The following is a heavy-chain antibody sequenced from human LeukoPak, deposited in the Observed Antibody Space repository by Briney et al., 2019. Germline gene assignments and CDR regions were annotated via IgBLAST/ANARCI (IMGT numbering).Heavy chain of an antibody. Sequence: GVSLRLSCAASGFTFSNYAMSWLPQAPGKGLEGGSAISGSGGSTYYADSVKGRFTISRDNSKNTLYLQMNSLRAEDTAVYYCAKSDCSGGSCYENYWGQGTLVTVSS. D-gene: IGHD2-15*01. J-gene: IGHJ4*02. V-gene: IGHV3-23*01. CDR1: GFTFSNYA. CDR2: ISGSGGST. CDR3: AKSDCSGGSCYENY.